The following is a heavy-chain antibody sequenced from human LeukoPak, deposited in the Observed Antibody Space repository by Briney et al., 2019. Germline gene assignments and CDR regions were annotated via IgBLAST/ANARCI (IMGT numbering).Heavy chain of an antibody. J-gene: IGHJ3*02. Sequence: GWSLRLSCAASGFTFSSYEMNWVRQAPGKGLEWVSYISSSGSTIYYADSVKGRFTISRDNAKNSLYLQMNSLRAEDTAVYYCARQMEAWELLRTAAFDIWGQGTMVTVSS. CDR3: ARQMEAWELLRTAAFDI. CDR1: GFTFSSYE. V-gene: IGHV3-48*03. CDR2: ISSSGSTI. D-gene: IGHD1-26*01.